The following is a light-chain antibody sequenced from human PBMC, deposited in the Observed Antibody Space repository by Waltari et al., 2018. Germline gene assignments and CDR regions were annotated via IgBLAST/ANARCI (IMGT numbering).Light chain of an antibody. V-gene: IGKV1-5*03. J-gene: IGKJ2*01. Sequence: DIQMTQSPSTLSASVGDRVTITCRASQSISNWLAWFQQKPGKAPKLLIYQASSLDSGVPSRCSGSGSGTEFTLTISSLQPDDFATYYCQQYKSYPYTFGQGTKLEIK. CDR1: QSISNW. CDR3: QQYKSYPYT. CDR2: QAS.